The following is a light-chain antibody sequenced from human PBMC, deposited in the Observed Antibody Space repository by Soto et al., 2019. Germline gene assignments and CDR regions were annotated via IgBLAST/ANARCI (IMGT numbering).Light chain of an antibody. CDR1: QSLSSSY. CDR3: QQRYDWPPIT. Sequence: EIVLTQSPDTLSLSPGERATLSCRAIQSLSSSYLAWYQQRPGQAPRLLIYGTSNRATGVPDRFSGSGSGTDFTLTISSLEPEDFAVYYCQQRYDWPPITFGQGTRLEIK. J-gene: IGKJ5*01. V-gene: IGKV3D-20*02. CDR2: GTS.